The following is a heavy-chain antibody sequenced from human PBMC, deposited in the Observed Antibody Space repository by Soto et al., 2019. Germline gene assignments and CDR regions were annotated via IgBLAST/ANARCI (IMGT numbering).Heavy chain of an antibody. CDR3: VRYLGGGNPAFDY. CDR2: ISNDGNRK. CDR1: RFSFSDYA. D-gene: IGHD7-27*01. Sequence: QVQLVESGGGVVQPGGSLRLSCAASRFSFSDYAMHWVRQAPGKGLEWVAVISNDGNRKYYADSVKGRFTISRDNSKDTLYLQMNGLRPEDTAVFYCVRYLGGGNPAFDYWGQGALVTVSS. J-gene: IGHJ4*02. V-gene: IGHV3-30-3*01.